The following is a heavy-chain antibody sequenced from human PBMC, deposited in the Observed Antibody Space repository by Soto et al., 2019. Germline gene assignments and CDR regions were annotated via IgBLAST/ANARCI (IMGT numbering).Heavy chain of an antibody. CDR2: IWYDGSNK. D-gene: IGHD4-17*01. V-gene: IGHV3-33*01. CDR3: ARDSFCEDHTVTPVDAFDI. Sequence: QVQLVESGGGVVQPGRSLRLSCAASGFTFSSYGMHWVRQAPGKGLEWVAVIWYDGSNKYYADSVKGRFTISRDNSKNTLDLQKNSLRDEDTAVYYCARDSFCEDHTVTPVDAFDIWGQGTMVTVSS. J-gene: IGHJ3*02. CDR1: GFTFSSYG.